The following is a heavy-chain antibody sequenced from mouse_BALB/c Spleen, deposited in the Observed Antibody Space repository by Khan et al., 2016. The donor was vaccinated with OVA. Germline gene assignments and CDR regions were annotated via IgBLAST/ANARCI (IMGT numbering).Heavy chain of an antibody. CDR3: TRAGYGSFAY. CDR1: GYTFSSYY. D-gene: IGHD2-2*01. Sequence: QVQLKQSGAELVKPGASVKLSCKASGYTFSSYYMYWVKQRPGQGLEWIGEINPNNGGTNFNEKFKSKATLTVDKSSSTAYMQLSSLTSEDSEVYYCTRAGYGSFAYWGQGTLVTVSA. CDR2: INPNNGGT. V-gene: IGHV1S81*02. J-gene: IGHJ3*01.